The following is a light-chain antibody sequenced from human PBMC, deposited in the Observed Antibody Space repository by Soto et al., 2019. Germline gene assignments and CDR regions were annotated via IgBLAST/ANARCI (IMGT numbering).Light chain of an antibody. J-gene: IGKJ4*01. CDR1: QSFSSY. CDR2: DAS. CDR3: QQRSNWPLT. V-gene: IGKV3-11*01. Sequence: EIVLTQSPATLSLSPGERATLSCRASQSFSSYLACYQQKPGQAPRLPIYDASNRATGIPARFSGSGSGTDFTLTISSLEPEDFAVYYCQQRSNWPLTFGGGTKVDI.